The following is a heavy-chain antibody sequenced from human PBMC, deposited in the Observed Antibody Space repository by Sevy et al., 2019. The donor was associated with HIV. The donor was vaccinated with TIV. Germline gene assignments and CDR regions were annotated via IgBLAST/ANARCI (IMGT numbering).Heavy chain of an antibody. CDR1: GYTFTNYF. CDR2: ISRYDT. CDR3: ARAPSGSQGPGQYFHH. D-gene: IGHD1-26*01. Sequence: ASVKVSCKTSGYTFTNYFITWVRQAPGQGLEWMGRISRYDTNYAQKFQGRVTMTPDTSTSTVYMELRSLKSDDTAVYYCARAPSGSQGPGQYFHHWGQGTLVTVSS. J-gene: IGHJ1*01. V-gene: IGHV1-18*01.